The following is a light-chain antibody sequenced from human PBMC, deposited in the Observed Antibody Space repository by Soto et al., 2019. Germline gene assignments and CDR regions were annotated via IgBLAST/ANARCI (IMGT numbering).Light chain of an antibody. CDR3: LQDYDYPRT. CDR1: QGIRTE. Sequence: AIQMTQSPSSLSASVGDRVTIACRASQGIRTELGGYQQKPGEPPKLLIYGASTLQSGVPSRFRGGGSGTDFTLTISSLQPEDFATYYCLQDYDYPRTFGQGTKVEMK. CDR2: GAS. J-gene: IGKJ1*01. V-gene: IGKV1-6*01.